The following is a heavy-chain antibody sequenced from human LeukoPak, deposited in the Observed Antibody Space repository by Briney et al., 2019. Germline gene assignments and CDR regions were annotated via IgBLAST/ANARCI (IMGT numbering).Heavy chain of an antibody. CDR2: ISSGSSFI. V-gene: IGHV3-21*01. J-gene: IGHJ4*02. Sequence: GGSLRLSCAASTFTFSSYSMNWVRQAPGKGLEWVSSISSGSSFIYYADSVKGRFTISRDNAKNSLYLQMNSLRAEDTAVYYCARDVGYYDSSGYPYYFDYWGQGTLVTVSS. D-gene: IGHD3-22*01. CDR3: ARDVGYYDSSGYPYYFDY. CDR1: TFTFSSYS.